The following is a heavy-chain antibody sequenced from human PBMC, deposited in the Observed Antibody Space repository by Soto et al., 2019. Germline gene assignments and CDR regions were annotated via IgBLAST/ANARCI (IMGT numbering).Heavy chain of an antibody. V-gene: IGHV3-33*01. J-gene: IGHJ4*02. D-gene: IGHD2-15*01. CDR1: GFTFSSYG. CDR3: ARDQPGYCSGGSCYDDRTIDY. Sequence: QVQLVESGGGVVQPGRSLGLSCAASGFTFSSYGMHWVRQAPGKGLEWVAVIWYDGSNKYYADSVKGRFTISRDNSKNTLYLQMNSLRAEDTAVYYCARDQPGYCSGGSCYDDRTIDYWGQGTLVTVSS. CDR2: IWYDGSNK.